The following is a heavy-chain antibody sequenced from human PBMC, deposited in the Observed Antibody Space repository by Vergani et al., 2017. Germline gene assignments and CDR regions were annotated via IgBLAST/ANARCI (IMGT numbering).Heavy chain of an antibody. CDR2: IYTSGST. V-gene: IGHV4-61*02. CDR3: ARDFDYYFDY. J-gene: IGHJ4*02. CDR1: GGSISSGSYY. Sequence: QVQLQESGPGLVKPSQTLSLTCTVSGGSISSGSYYWSWIRQPAGKGLEWIGRIYTSGSTNYNPSLTSRVTISVDTSKIQFSMKLSSVTAADPAVYYCARDFDYYFDYWGQGTLVTVSS.